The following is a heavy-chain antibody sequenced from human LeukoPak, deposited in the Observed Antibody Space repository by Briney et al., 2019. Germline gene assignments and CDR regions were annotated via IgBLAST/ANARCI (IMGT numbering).Heavy chain of an antibody. CDR3: ARHSYLTGYYMAFDV. Sequence: PSETLSLTCAIYGESFNGHYWSWIRQPPGKGLEWIGEIHQSGSTNDNPSLKSRVTISVDTSKNQLSLKVSSVTAADTAVYYCARHSYLTGYYMAFDVWGQGTMVTVSS. CDR2: IHQSGST. CDR1: GESFNGHY. D-gene: IGHD3-9*01. V-gene: IGHV4-34*01. J-gene: IGHJ3*01.